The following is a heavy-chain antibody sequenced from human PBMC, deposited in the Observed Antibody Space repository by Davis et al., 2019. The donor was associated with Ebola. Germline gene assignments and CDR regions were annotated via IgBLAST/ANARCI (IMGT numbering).Heavy chain of an antibody. CDR2: ISSSSSYI. Sequence: GESLKISCVASGFTFSSYSMNWVRQAPGKGLEWVSSISSSSSYIYYADSVKGRFTISRDNAKNSLYLQMNSLRAEDTAVYYCARDGCTSAACYYYYGMDVWGKGTTVTVSS. CDR1: GFTFSSYS. J-gene: IGHJ6*04. V-gene: IGHV3-21*01. D-gene: IGHD2-8*01. CDR3: ARDGCTSAACYYYYGMDV.